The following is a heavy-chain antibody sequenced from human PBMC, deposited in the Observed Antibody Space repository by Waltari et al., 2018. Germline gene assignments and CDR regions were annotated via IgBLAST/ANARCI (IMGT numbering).Heavy chain of an antibody. CDR3: AKFYDRGRHDTFDI. CDR2: IIADGSVE. V-gene: IGHV3-30*18. J-gene: IGHJ3*02. CDR1: GLPFNTYE. Sequence: QVQLVESGGGVVQPGGSLRLSCVASGLPFNTYEMHWVRQAPGKGLEWVAAIIADGSVEKYADFVTGRFRVSRDNSKNTLYLETNSLRSEDAAVYYCAKFYDRGRHDTFDIWGQGTMVIVSS. D-gene: IGHD3-3*01.